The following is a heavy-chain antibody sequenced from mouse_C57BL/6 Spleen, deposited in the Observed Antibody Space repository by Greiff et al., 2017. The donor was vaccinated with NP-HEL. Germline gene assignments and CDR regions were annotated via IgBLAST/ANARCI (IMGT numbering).Heavy chain of an antibody. CDR2: IDPSDSET. J-gene: IGHJ1*03. CDR3: ARGGGNYPHWYFDV. D-gene: IGHD2-1*01. Sequence: VQLQQPGAELVRPGSSVKLSCKASGYTFTSYWMHWVKQRPIQGLEWIGNIDPSDSETHYNQKFKDKATLTVDKSSSTAYMQLSSLTSEDSAVYYSARGGGNYPHWYFDVWGTGTTVTVSS. V-gene: IGHV1-52*01. CDR1: GYTFTSYW.